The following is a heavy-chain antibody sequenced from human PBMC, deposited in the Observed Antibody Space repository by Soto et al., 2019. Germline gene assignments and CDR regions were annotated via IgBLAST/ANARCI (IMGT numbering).Heavy chain of an antibody. J-gene: IGHJ4*02. CDR1: GGSISSYY. V-gene: IGHV4-59*08. CDR3: ARRYGRYFDY. CDR2: IYYSGST. Sequence: QVQLQESGPGLVKPSETLSLTCTVSGGSISSYYWGWIRQPPGKGLEWIGYIYYSGSTNYNPSLKSRVTISVDTSQNQFSLKLSSMTAADTAVYYCARRYGRYFDYWGQGTLVTVSS. D-gene: IGHD4-17*01.